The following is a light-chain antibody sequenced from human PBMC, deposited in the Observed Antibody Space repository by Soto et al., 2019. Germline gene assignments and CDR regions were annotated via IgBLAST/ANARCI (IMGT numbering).Light chain of an antibody. CDR1: NIESTG. CDR2: DDS. CDR3: SSYAGSSNV. Sequence: SYELTQPPSVSVAPGQTADISCGGDNIESTGVHWYQQKPGQAPVLVVYDDSDRPSGVPDRFSGSKSGNTASLTVSGLQAEDEADYYCSSYAGSSNVFGTGTKLTVL. V-gene: IGLV3-21*02. J-gene: IGLJ1*01.